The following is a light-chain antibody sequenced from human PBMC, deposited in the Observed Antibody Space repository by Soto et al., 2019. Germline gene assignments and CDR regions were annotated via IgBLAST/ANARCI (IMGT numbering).Light chain of an antibody. CDR3: QQYNSYWSWT. J-gene: IGKJ1*01. V-gene: IGKV1-5*01. CDR2: DAS. CDR1: QSISSW. Sequence: DIQMTQSPSTVSASVGDRVTITCRASQSISSWLAWYQQKPGKAPKLLIYDASSLESGVPSRFSGSGSGTEFTLTISSLQPDDFATYYCQQYNSYWSWTFGQGTKVDI.